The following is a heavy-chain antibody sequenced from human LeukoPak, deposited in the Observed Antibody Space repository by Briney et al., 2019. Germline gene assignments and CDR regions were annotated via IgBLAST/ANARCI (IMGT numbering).Heavy chain of an antibody. Sequence: AVNVSCKASGGTFSSYSFSWVRQPPARGREWMGGNITLFGTANYAQKFQGRVTITVDTSTNTASLELRWLSADDTAVYYCARVRHLWYGVLPFEYGGQGTLVTAPS. CDR2: NITLFGTA. CDR3: ARVRHLWYGVLPFEY. J-gene: IGHJ4*02. D-gene: IGHD3-10*01. CDR1: GGTFSSYS. V-gene: IGHV1-69*06.